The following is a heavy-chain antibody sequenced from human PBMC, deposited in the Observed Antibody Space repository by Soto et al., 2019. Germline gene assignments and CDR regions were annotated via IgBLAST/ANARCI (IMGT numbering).Heavy chain of an antibody. Sequence: GGSLRLSCAASGFTFSILAMGWVRQAPGKGLEWVSVIDYTGGTTYYTDSVKGRFIISRDNSKKILYLQMNSLRTEDTAIYYCAKDATGTSGWYYFDYWGRGALVTVSS. CDR1: GFTFSILA. D-gene: IGHD6-19*01. CDR2: IDYTGGTT. CDR3: AKDATGTSGWYYFDY. J-gene: IGHJ4*02. V-gene: IGHV3-23*01.